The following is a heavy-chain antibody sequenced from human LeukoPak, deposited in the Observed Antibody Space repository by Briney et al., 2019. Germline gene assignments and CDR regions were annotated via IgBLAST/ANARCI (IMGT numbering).Heavy chain of an antibody. CDR1: GYTFTDYY. V-gene: IGHV1-2*02. CDR3: ARGGYYFDY. Sequence: ASVKVSCKASGYTFTDYYMHWVRRAPGQGLEWMGWINPNSGGTNYAQKFQDRVTMTRDTSISAAYMELSRLRSDDTAVYYCARGGYYFDYWGQGTLVTVSS. CDR2: INPNSGGT. J-gene: IGHJ4*02. D-gene: IGHD3-16*01.